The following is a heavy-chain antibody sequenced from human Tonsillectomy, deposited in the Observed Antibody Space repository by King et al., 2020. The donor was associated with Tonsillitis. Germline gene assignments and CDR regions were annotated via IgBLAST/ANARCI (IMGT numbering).Heavy chain of an antibody. J-gene: IGHJ6*02. V-gene: IGHV3-33*01. Sequence: VQLVESGGGVVQPGRSLRLSCAASGFTFSSYGMHWVRQTPGKGLEWVAVIWFDGSNKYYADSVKGRFTISRDDSKNTLYLQMNSLRGGDTAVYYCARAPPAAPRSYYYYGMDVWGQGTTVTVSS. CDR3: ARAPPAAPRSYYYYGMDV. D-gene: IGHD2-2*01. CDR1: GFTFSSYG. CDR2: IWFDGSNK.